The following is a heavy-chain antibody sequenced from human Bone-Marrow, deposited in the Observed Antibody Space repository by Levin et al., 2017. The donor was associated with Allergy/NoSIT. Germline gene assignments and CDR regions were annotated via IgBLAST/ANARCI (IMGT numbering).Heavy chain of an antibody. J-gene: IGHJ4*02. CDR3: ARATPTNTFDI. V-gene: IGHV4-30-4*01. CDR1: GGSISSRDYY. Sequence: NASETLSLTCTVSGGSISSRDYYWSWIRQPPGKGLEWIAYIYYSGRTYYSPSLQSRLSISVDTSNNHFSLKLSSVTAADTAVYYCARATPTNTFDIWGQGTLVTVSS. CDR2: IYYSGRT. D-gene: IGHD2/OR15-2a*01.